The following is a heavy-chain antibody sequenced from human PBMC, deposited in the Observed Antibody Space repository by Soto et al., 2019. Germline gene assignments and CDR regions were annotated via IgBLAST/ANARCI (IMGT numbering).Heavy chain of an antibody. CDR1: GGSISISNYY. J-gene: IGHJ6*02. D-gene: IGHD3-16*02. Sequence: SETLSLTCSVSGGSISISNYYWAWIRQPPGKGLEYIGSIYYTGSATYNPSLKSRVTISVDTSKNQFSLKLSSVTAADTAVYYCASAPGFIAGDGYYYGMDVWGPGTTVTASS. CDR3: ASAPGFIAGDGYYYGMDV. CDR2: IYYTGSA. V-gene: IGHV4-39*07.